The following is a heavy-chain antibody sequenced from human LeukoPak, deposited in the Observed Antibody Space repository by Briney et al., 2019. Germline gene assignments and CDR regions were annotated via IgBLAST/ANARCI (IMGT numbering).Heavy chain of an antibody. CDR2: INSDGSST. V-gene: IGHV3-74*01. CDR3: ASFSGMGTIDI. Sequence: GGSLRLSCAASGFTFSSYWMHWVRQAPGKGLVWVSRINSDGSSTSYADSVKGRFTISRDNAKNTLYLQMNSLRAEDTAVYYCASFSGMGTIDIWGQGTMVTVSS. J-gene: IGHJ3*02. D-gene: IGHD5-12*01. CDR1: GFTFSSYW.